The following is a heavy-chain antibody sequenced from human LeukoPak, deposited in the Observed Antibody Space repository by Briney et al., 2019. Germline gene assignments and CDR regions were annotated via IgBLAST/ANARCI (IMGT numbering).Heavy chain of an antibody. Sequence: GRSLRLSCAASGFTFSSYAMHWVRQAPGKGLEWVAVISYGGSNKYYADSVKGRFTISRDSSKNTLYLQMNSLRAEDTAVYYCARDIVVVPAADNWFDPWGQGTLVTVSS. CDR3: ARDIVVVPAADNWFDP. J-gene: IGHJ5*02. CDR2: ISYGGSNK. CDR1: GFTFSSYA. D-gene: IGHD2-2*01. V-gene: IGHV3-30-3*01.